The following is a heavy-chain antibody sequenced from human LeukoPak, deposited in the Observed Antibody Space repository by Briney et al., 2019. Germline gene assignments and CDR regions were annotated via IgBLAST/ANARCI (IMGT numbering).Heavy chain of an antibody. CDR3: SRDSIEDNYGDYVGDY. J-gene: IGHJ4*02. D-gene: IGHD4-17*01. CDR1: GFTFSSYW. CDR2: VNGDGSFT. V-gene: IGHV3-74*01. Sequence: GGSLSLSCAASGFTFSSYWMHWVRQAPGKVLVWVSRVNGDGSFTNYADSVKRRFTISRDNAKNTLYLQMNSLRAEHTAVYFCSRDSIEDNYGDYVGDYWGQGALVTVSS.